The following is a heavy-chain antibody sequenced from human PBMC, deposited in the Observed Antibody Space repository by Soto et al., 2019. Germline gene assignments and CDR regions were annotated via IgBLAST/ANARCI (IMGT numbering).Heavy chain of an antibody. J-gene: IGHJ4*02. V-gene: IGHV4-31*03. CDR2: IYYSGST. CDR3: ARGHKDYDFWSSYFDY. CDR1: GGSISSGGYY. D-gene: IGHD3-3*01. Sequence: PSETRSLTCTVSGGSISSGGYYWSWIRQHPGKGLEWIGYIYYSGSTYYNPSLKSRVTISVDTSKNQFSLKLSSVTAADTAVYYCARGHKDYDFWSSYFDYWGQGTLVTVSS.